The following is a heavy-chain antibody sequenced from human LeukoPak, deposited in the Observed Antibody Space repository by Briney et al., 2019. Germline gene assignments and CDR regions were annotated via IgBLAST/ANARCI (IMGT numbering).Heavy chain of an antibody. CDR3: ANPLGAQYFQH. CDR1: GFTFSSYA. Sequence: GGSLRLSCAASGFTFSSYAMSWVRQAPGKGLEWVSAISGSGGSTYYADSVKGRFTISRDNSKNTLYLQVNSLRAEDTAVYYCANPLGAQYFQHWGQGTLVTVSS. V-gene: IGHV3-23*01. J-gene: IGHJ1*01. CDR2: ISGSGGST.